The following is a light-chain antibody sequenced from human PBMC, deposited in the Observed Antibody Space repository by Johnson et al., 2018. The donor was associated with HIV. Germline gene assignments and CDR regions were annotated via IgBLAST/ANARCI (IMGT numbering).Light chain of an antibody. J-gene: IGLJ1*01. Sequence: QSVLTQPPSVSAAPGQKVTISCSGSSSNIGNNYVSWYQHHPGTAPKLLIYDNNKRPSGIPDRFSGSKSGTSATLGITGLQTGDEADYYCGTWDSSLSAYVFGTGTKVTVL. CDR2: DNN. V-gene: IGLV1-51*01. CDR3: GTWDSSLSAYV. CDR1: SSNIGNNY.